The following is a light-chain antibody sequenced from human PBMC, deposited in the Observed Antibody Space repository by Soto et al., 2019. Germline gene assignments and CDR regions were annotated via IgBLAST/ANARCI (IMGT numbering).Light chain of an antibody. Sequence: HMTHSPSSQSASVLDRVTITCRATRTITMYLNWYQQKSGQAPKLLINAASTLRSGVPSRFSGSGSGTDFTLTIDILQPEDFVTYCCQQSYYPPFNFGPGTKVDIK. CDR2: AAS. V-gene: IGKV1-39*01. J-gene: IGKJ3*01. CDR3: QQSYYPPFN. CDR1: RTITMY.